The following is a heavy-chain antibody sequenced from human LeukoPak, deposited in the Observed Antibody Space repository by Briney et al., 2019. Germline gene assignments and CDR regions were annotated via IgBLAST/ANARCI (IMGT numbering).Heavy chain of an antibody. V-gene: IGHV3-21*01. CDR3: ARAGGLQLWGFGY. J-gene: IGHJ4*02. Sequence: RGSLRLSCAASGFTFSSYSMSWARQAPGKGLEWVSSISSSSSYIYYPDSVKGRFTISRDNAKNSLYLQMNSLRAEDTAVYYCARAGGLQLWGFGYWGQGTLVTVSS. D-gene: IGHD5-18*01. CDR1: GFTFSSYS. CDR2: ISSSSSYI.